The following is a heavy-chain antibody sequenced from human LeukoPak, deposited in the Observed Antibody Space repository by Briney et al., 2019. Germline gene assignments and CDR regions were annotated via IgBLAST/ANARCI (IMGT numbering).Heavy chain of an antibody. V-gene: IGHV1-46*01. D-gene: IGHD4-11*01. CDR1: GYTFTSYY. CDR3: ARNTTLTPLDY. J-gene: IGHJ4*02. Sequence: ASVKVSCKASGYTFTSYYMYWVRQAPGQGLEWMGIINPSGGSTSYAQKFQGRVTMTRDTSTSTVYMELSSLRSDDTAVYYCARNTTLTPLDYWGQGTRVTVSS. CDR2: INPSGGST.